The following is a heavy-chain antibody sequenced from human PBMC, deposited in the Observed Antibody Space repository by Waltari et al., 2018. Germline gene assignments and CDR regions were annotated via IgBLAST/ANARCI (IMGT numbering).Heavy chain of an antibody. CDR3: ARCSGTYYSDFDY. J-gene: IGHJ4*02. Sequence: QLQLQESGPGLVKPSETLSLTCTVSGGSISSSSYYWGWISQPPGKGLGWIGSVYYSGSTYYNPSLKSRVTISVDTSKNQFSLKLSSVTAADTAVYFCARCSGTYYSDFDYWGQGTLVIVSS. D-gene: IGHD3-10*02. CDR2: VYYSGST. V-gene: IGHV4-39*01. CDR1: GGSISSSSYY.